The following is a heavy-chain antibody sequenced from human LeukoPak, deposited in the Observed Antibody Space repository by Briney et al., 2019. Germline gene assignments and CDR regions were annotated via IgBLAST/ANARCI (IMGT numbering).Heavy chain of an antibody. D-gene: IGHD5-18*01. Sequence: ASVKVSCKASGYTFTSYYMHWVRQAPGQGLEWMGIINPSGGSTSYAQKFQGRVTMTRDTSTSTVYMELSSLRSEDTAVYYCARAEGSRYSYGYSDCYYYGMDVWGQGTAVTVSS. V-gene: IGHV1-46*01. CDR3: ARAEGSRYSYGYSDCYYYGMDV. CDR1: GYTFTSYY. CDR2: INPSGGST. J-gene: IGHJ6*02.